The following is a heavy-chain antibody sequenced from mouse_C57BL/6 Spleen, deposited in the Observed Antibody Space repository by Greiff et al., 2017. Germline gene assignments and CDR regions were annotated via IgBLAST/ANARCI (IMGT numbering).Heavy chain of an antibody. Sequence: ESGPGLVKPSQSLSLTCSVTGYSITSGYYWNWIRQFPGNKLEWMGYISYDGSNNYNPSLKNRISITRDTSKNQFFLKLNSVTTEDTATYYCARGRYYGSSLAWFAYWGQGTLVTVSA. V-gene: IGHV3-6*01. CDR3: ARGRYYGSSLAWFAY. CDR2: ISYDGSN. D-gene: IGHD1-1*01. J-gene: IGHJ3*01. CDR1: GYSITSGYY.